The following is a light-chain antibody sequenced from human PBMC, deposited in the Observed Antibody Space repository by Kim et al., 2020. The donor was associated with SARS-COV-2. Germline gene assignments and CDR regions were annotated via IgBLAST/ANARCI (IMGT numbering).Light chain of an antibody. J-gene: IGLJ3*02. V-gene: IGLV4-69*01. CDR1: SGHSSYA. CDR2: LNSDGSH. Sequence: ASVKLTCTLSSGHSSYAIAWHQQQPEKGPRYLMKLNSDGSHSKGDGIPDRFSGSSSGAERYLTISSLQSEDEADYYCQTWGTGFLVFGGGTQLTVL. CDR3: QTWGTGFLV.